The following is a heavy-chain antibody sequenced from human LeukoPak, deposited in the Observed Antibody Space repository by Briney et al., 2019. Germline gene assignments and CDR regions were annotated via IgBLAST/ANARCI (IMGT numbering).Heavy chain of an antibody. CDR1: GGSISSSSYY. J-gene: IGHJ4*02. CDR3: ARDAMIVVDYFDY. D-gene: IGHD3-22*01. CDR2: IYYSGST. V-gene: IGHV4-39*02. Sequence: SETLSLTCTVSGGSISSSSYYWGWIRQPPGKGLEWIGSIYYSGSTYYNPSLKSRVTISVDTSKNQFSLKLSSVTAADTAVYYCARDAMIVVDYFDYWGQGPRVTVSS.